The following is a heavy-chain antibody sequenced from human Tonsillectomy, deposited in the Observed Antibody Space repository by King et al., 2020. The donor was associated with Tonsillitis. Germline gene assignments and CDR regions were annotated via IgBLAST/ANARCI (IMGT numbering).Heavy chain of an antibody. J-gene: IGHJ4*02. CDR3: AKDMAIVAAGPSNFDH. CDR1: GFTFDDYA. D-gene: IGHD6-13*01. Sequence: VQLVESGGDLVQPGRSLRLSCAASGFTFDDYAMHWVRQTPGKGLEWVSGISWNSGNKGYADSVKGRFTISRDNAKNSLYLQMTNLRLEDTALYYCAKDMAIVAAGPSNFDHWGQGTLVTVSS. V-gene: IGHV3-9*01. CDR2: ISWNSGNK.